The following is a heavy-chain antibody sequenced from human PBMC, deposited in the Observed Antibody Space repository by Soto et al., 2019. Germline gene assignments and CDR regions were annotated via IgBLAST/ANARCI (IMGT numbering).Heavy chain of an antibody. J-gene: IGHJ4*02. V-gene: IGHV1-46*01. CDR1: GYTFTSYY. CDR2: INPSGGST. CDR3: ARGKVEGIAARPVDY. Sequence: ASVKVSCKASGYTFTSYYMHWVRQAPGQGLEWMGIINPSGGSTSYAQKFQGRVTMTRDTSTSTAYMELSSLRSEDTAVYYCARGKVEGIAARPVDYWGQGTLVTVSS. D-gene: IGHD6-6*01.